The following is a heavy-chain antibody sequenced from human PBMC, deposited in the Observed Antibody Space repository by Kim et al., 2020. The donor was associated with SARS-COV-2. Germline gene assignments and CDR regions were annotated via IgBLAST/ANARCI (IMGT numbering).Heavy chain of an antibody. CDR1: GFSLSTSGVG. CDR2: IYWDDDK. V-gene: IGHV2-5*02. Sequence: SGPTLVKLTQTLTLTCTFSGFSLSTSGVGVGWIRQPPGKALEWLALIYWDDDKRYSPSLKSRLTITKDTSKNQVVLTMTNMDPVDTATYYCAHSDSSGWYGNWFDPWGQGTLVTVSS. D-gene: IGHD6-19*01. J-gene: IGHJ5*02. CDR3: AHSDSSGWYGNWFDP.